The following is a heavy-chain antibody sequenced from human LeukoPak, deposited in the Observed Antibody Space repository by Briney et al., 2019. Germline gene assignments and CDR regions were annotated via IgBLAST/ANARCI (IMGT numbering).Heavy chain of an antibody. CDR1: GGSISSSSYY. V-gene: IGHV4-39*01. J-gene: IGHJ5*01. Sequence: SETLSLTCTVSGGSISSSSYYWGWIRQPPGKGLEWIGSIYYSGSTYYNPSLQRRVTISVDSSKNQFSLRLSSVTAADTAVYYCARRKDYWSGFIDSWGQGTLVTVSS. CDR2: IYYSGST. CDR3: ARRKDYWSGFIDS. D-gene: IGHD3-3*01.